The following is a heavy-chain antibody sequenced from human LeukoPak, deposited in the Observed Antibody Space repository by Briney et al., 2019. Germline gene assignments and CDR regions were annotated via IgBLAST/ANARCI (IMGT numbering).Heavy chain of an antibody. D-gene: IGHD6-13*01. CDR2: ISGSGGST. J-gene: IGHJ5*02. CDR1: GFTFSSYA. Sequence: GGSLRLSCAASGFTFSSYAMSWVRQAPGKGLEWVSAISGSGGSTYYADSVKGRFTISRDNSKNTLYLQMNSLRAEDTAVYYCAKDGHAAAAGDNWFDPWGQGTLVTVSS. CDR3: AKDGHAAAAGDNWFDP. V-gene: IGHV3-23*01.